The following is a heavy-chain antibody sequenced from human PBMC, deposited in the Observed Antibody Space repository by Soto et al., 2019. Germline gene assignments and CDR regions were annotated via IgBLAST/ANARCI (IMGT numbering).Heavy chain of an antibody. Sequence: QVQLVQSGAEVKKPGASVKISCETSGFTFTGYTFHWVRQAPGQRLEWVGWINSGNGKTEYSQNLQDRVTLTRDTSANTVFLELRTLTSDDTATYYCARDRYTANWYFDLWGRGTLVIVSS. CDR2: INSGNGKT. CDR3: ARDRYTANWYFDL. V-gene: IGHV1-3*01. CDR1: GFTFTGYT. J-gene: IGHJ2*01. D-gene: IGHD2-2*02.